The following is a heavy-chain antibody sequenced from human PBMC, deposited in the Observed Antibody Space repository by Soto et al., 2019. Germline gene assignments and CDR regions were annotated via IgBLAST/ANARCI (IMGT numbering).Heavy chain of an antibody. Sequence: SETLSLTCAVSGGSISSGGYSWSWIRQPPGKGLEWIGYIYHSGSTYYNPSLKSRVTISVDRSKNQFSLKLSSVTAADTAVYYCARGRQDLTTTDFVYWGQGTLVTVSS. CDR3: ARGRQDLTTTDFVY. CDR2: IYHSGST. CDR1: GGSISSGGYS. D-gene: IGHD4-4*01. J-gene: IGHJ4*02. V-gene: IGHV4-30-2*01.